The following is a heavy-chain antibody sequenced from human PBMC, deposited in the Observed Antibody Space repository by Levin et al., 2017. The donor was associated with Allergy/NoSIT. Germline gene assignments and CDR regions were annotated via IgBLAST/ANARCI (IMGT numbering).Heavy chain of an antibody. J-gene: IGHJ4*02. CDR2: ISRGNSYT. Sequence: GESLKISCAASGFIVSDSYMSWIRQAPGKGLAWVSYISRGNSYTNYLDSVKGRFTISRDNAKNSLYLQMNSLRAEDTAIYYCARGRVPNDYWGQGTLVTVSS. D-gene: IGHD3-10*01. CDR1: GFIVSDSY. CDR3: ARGRVPNDY. V-gene: IGHV3-11*05.